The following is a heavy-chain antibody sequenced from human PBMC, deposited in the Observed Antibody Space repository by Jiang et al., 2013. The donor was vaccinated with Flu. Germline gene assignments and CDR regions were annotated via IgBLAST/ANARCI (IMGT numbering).Heavy chain of an antibody. V-gene: IGHV3-33*01. D-gene: IGHD5-24*01. CDR1: GFTFSSYG. Sequence: GGGVVQPGRSLRLSCAASGFTFSSYGMHWVRQAPGKGLEWVAVIWYDGSNKYYADSVKGRFTISRDNSKNTLYLQMNSLRAEDTAVYYCARDKREMATIWYFDYWGQGTLVTVSS. CDR3: ARDKREMATIWYFDY. J-gene: IGHJ4*02. CDR2: IWYDGSNK.